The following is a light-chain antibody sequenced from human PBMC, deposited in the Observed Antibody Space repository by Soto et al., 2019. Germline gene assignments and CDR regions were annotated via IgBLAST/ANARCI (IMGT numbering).Light chain of an antibody. Sequence: DVQMTQSPSPLSASVGVRVTISCRASQSVTSWLAWYQQKPGKAPKVLIYDASSLESGVPSRFSGSGSGTEFTLTISSLHPDDFATYYCHHYNSYPGTFGQGTKV. CDR3: HHYNSYPGT. CDR2: DAS. J-gene: IGKJ1*01. V-gene: IGKV1-5*01. CDR1: QSVTSW.